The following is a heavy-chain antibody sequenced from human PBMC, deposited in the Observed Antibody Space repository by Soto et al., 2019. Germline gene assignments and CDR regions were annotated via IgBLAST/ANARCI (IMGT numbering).Heavy chain of an antibody. D-gene: IGHD4-17*01. V-gene: IGHV3-30-3*01. CDR1: GFIFSSYA. CDR3: ARGPSFYGDSLDWYFDL. Sequence: QVQLVESGGGVVQPGRSLRLSCAASGFIFSSYAMHWVRQAPGKGLEWVAVISYDGSNKYYADSVKGRFTISRDNSKNTLYLQMNSLRAEDTAVYYCARGPSFYGDSLDWYFDLWGRGTLVTVSS. J-gene: IGHJ2*01. CDR2: ISYDGSNK.